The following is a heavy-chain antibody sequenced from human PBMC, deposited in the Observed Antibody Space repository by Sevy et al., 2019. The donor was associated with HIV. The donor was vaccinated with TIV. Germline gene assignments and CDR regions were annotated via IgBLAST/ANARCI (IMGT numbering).Heavy chain of an antibody. CDR3: VKEGRDDFNPYLDF. CDR1: GFTFGSYM. D-gene: IGHD3-10*01. V-gene: IGHV3-23*01. J-gene: IGHJ4*02. Sequence: GGSLRLSCAGSGFTFGSYMMNWVRQAPGRGLEWMSRISRTGGNTEYGDSTKGRFTISIDNSKNTVYLQMKDLRAEDTALYYCVKEGRDDFNPYLDFWGQGILVTVSS. CDR2: ISRTGGNT.